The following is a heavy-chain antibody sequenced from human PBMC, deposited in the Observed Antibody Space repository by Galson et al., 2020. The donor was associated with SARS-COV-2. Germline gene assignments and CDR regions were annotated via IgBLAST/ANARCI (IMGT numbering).Heavy chain of an antibody. CDR1: GFSLSTSGMC. CDR3: ARIQSGSSGWLSGTYYYYGMDV. J-gene: IGHJ6*02. V-gene: IGHV2-70*01. D-gene: IGHD6-19*01. CDR2: LDWDDDK. Sequence: SGPTLVKPTQTLTLTCTFSGFSLSTSGMCVSWIRQPPGKALEWLALLDWDDDKYYSTSLKTRLTTSKHTSKNQVVLTMTNMDPVDTATYYCARIQSGSSGWLSGTYYYYGMDVWGQGTTVTVSS.